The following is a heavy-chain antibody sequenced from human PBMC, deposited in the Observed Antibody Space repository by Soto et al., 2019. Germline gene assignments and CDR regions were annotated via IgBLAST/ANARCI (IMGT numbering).Heavy chain of an antibody. CDR2: ISYDGSNK. CDR3: ARSKGAGWYFDL. D-gene: IGHD3-10*01. CDR1: GFTFSSYA. Sequence: QVQLVESGGGVVQPGRSLRLSCAASGFTFSSYAMHWVRQAPGKGLEWVAVISYDGSNKYYADSVKGRFTISRDNSKNTLYLQMNSLRAEDTAVYYCARSKGAGWYFDLWGRGTLVTVSS. J-gene: IGHJ2*01. V-gene: IGHV3-30-3*01.